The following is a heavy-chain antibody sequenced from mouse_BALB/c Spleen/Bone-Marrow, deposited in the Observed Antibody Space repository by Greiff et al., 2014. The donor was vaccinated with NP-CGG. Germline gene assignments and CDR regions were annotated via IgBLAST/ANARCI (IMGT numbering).Heavy chain of an antibody. CDR1: GYRFNSYW. D-gene: IGHD3-1*01. J-gene: IGHJ2*01. CDR3: ARLGIRSFDD. CDR2: ILPGSGST. V-gene: IGHV1-9*01. Sequence: QVHVKQSGADLMKPGASVKISCKATGYRFNSYWIEWVKQRPGHGLERIGEILPGSGSTNFNEKFKGKATSTAYTSSNTAYMQISSLTSEDSAVYYCARLGIRSFDDWGQGTTLTVSS.